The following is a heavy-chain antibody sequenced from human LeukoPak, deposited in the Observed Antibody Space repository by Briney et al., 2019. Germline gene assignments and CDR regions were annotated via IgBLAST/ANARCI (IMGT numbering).Heavy chain of an antibody. CDR3: GATLEYYYGSGSYSLALYYGMDV. CDR1: GFTFSSYA. Sequence: GGSLRLSCAASGFTFSSYAMSWVSQAPGKGLEWVSAISGSGGSTYYADSVKGRFTISRDNSKNTLYLQMNSLRAEDTAVYYCGATLEYYYGSGSYSLALYYGMDVWGQGTTVTVSS. CDR2: ISGSGGST. D-gene: IGHD3-10*01. V-gene: IGHV3-23*01. J-gene: IGHJ6*02.